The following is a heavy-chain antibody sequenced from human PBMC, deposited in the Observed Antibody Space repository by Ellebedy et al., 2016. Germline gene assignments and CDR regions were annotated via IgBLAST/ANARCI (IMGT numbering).Heavy chain of an antibody. V-gene: IGHV4-59*08. CDR2: IHYSGTS. Sequence: SETLSLTCTVSGGSISGYYWGWIRQPPGKGLEWIGCIHYSGTSNYNPSLKSRVTMSVDTSKNQFSLQLTSVTAADTAVYYCARTISSSWYEYFDFWGQGTLVTVSS. J-gene: IGHJ4*02. CDR1: GGSISGYY. D-gene: IGHD6-13*01. CDR3: ARTISSSWYEYFDF.